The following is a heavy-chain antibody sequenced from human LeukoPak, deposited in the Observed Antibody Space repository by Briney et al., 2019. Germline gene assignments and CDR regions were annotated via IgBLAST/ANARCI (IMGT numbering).Heavy chain of an antibody. D-gene: IGHD3-10*01. J-gene: IGHJ4*02. Sequence: GGSLRLSCAASGFTFSSYAMSWVRQAPGKGLEWVSVIYSGGSTYYADSVKGRFTISRDNSKNTLYLQMNSLRAEDTAVYYCARVDGEAVDYWGQGTLVTVSS. CDR2: IYSGGST. CDR1: GFTFSSYA. V-gene: IGHV3-66*01. CDR3: ARVDGEAVDY.